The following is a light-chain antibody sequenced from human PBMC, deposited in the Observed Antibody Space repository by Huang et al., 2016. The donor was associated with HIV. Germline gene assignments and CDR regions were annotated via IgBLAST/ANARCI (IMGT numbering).Light chain of an antibody. V-gene: IGKV1-17*03. CDR2: GTS. J-gene: IGKJ1*01. CDR3: LQYDSYPWT. CDR1: QGINNY. Sequence: DIQMTQSPSAMSASFGEIVTITCRASQGINNYLAWFQQKPGKVPKRLIYGTSKLQSGVPSRFSGSGSGTEFTLTITRLQPEDFATYYCLQYDSYPWTFGQGTEVEV.